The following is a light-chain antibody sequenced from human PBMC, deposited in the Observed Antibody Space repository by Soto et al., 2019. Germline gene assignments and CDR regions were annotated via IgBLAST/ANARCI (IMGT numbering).Light chain of an antibody. CDR1: QSISSY. CDR2: AAS. Sequence: DIQMTKSPSSLSASVGDRVTITCRASQSISSYLNWYQQKPGKAPKLLIYAASSLQSGVPSRFSGSGSGTDFTLTISSLQPEDFATYYCQQSYSTPRITFGQRTRLEI. J-gene: IGKJ5*01. CDR3: QQSYSTPRIT. V-gene: IGKV1-39*01.